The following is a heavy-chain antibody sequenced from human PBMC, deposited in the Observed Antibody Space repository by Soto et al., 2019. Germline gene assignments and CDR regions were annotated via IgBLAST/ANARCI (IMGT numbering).Heavy chain of an antibody. CDR3: ARDIPALVDDLRRPPVLYYYYGMGV. CDR1: GYTFTSYG. CDR2: ISAYNGNT. Sequence: QVQLVQSGAEVKKPGASVKVSCKASGYTFTSYGISWVRQAPGQGLEWMGWISAYNGNTNYAQKLQGRVTMTTDTSTSTAYXXLXSXNSDDTAVYYCARDIPALVDDLRRPPVLYYYYGMGVWGQGTTVTVSS. J-gene: IGHJ6*02. D-gene: IGHD2-8*02. V-gene: IGHV1-18*01.